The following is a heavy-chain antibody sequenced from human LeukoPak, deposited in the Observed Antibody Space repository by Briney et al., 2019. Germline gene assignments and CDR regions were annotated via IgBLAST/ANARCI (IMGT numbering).Heavy chain of an antibody. D-gene: IGHD6-13*01. J-gene: IGHJ4*02. CDR2: IYYTGST. Sequence: SETLSLTCSVSGGSINSYYWSWIRQPPGKGLEWIGNIYYTGSTNYNPSLQSRVTISVDTSKNQFSLKLSSVTAAGTAVYYCARVGSWRRRELGHSDYWGQGTLVTVSS. CDR3: ARVGSWRRRELGHSDY. V-gene: IGHV4-59*12. CDR1: GGSINSYY.